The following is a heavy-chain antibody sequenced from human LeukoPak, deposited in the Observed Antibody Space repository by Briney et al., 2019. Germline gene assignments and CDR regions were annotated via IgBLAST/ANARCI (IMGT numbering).Heavy chain of an antibody. CDR2: ISSSSSTI. CDR3: ARDGYSYGHLAFDI. V-gene: IGHV3-48*01. CDR1: GFTFSSYS. D-gene: IGHD5-18*01. J-gene: IGHJ3*02. Sequence: GGSLRLSCAASGFTFSSYSMNWVRQAPGKGLEWVSYISSSSSTIYYADSVKGRFTISRDNAKNSLYLQMNSLRAEDTAVYYCARDGYSYGHLAFDIWGQGTMVTVSS.